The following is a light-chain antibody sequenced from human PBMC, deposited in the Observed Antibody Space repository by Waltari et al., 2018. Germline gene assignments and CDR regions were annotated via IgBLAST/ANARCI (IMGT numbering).Light chain of an antibody. CDR3: QQRTNGLT. CDR2: DAC. V-gene: IGKV3-11*01. J-gene: IGKJ4*01. Sequence: EIVLTQSQATLSLSPGESATLSCRASQSVSNVLAWYQQKPGQATRPLIYDACNRATGIPARFSGSGSGTDFTLTISSLEPEDFAVYYCQQRTNGLTFGGGTKVEIK. CDR1: QSVSNV.